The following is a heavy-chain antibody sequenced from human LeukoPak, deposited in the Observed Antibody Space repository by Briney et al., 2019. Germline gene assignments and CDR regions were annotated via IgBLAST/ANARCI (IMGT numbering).Heavy chain of an antibody. CDR2: INPSGGST. Sequence: ASVKVSCKASGYTFTSYYMHWVRQAPGQGLEWMGIINPSGGSTSYAQKSQGRVTMTRDMSTSTVYMELSSLRSEDTAVYYCAREIWRSGYLDYWGQGTLVTVSS. D-gene: IGHD3-22*01. J-gene: IGHJ4*02. CDR3: AREIWRSGYLDY. V-gene: IGHV1-46*01. CDR1: GYTFTSYY.